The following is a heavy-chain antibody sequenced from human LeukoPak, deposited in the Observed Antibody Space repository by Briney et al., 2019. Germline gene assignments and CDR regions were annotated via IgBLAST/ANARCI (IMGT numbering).Heavy chain of an antibody. CDR1: GFIFANAW. V-gene: IGHV3-15*01. D-gene: IGHD2/OR15-2a*01. CDR3: TTELYGGPNN. J-gene: IGHJ4*02. Sequence: GGSLRLFCAASGFIFANAWMSWVRQAPGKGLEWVGRIISKANGGATQYAAPVKGRFTISRDDSKRTLYLQMNSLKTEDTAVYYCTTELYGGPNNWGQGTLVTVSS. CDR2: IISKANGGAT.